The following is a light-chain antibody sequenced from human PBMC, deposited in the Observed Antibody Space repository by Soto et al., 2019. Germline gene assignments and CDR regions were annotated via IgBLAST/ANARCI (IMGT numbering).Light chain of an antibody. CDR1: QGISNY. Sequence: DIQMTQSPSSLSASVGDRVTITCRASQGISNYLAWYQQKPGKVPKLLIYAASTLQSGVPSRFSGSGSGTAFPLTISSPPPEDVATYYCQKYNSAPYTFSQGTKLEIK. J-gene: IGKJ2*01. V-gene: IGKV1-27*01. CDR3: QKYNSAPYT. CDR2: AAS.